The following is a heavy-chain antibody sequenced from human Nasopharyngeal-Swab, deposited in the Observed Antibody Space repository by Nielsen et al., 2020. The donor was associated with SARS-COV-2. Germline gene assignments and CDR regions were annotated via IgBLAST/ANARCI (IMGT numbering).Heavy chain of an antibody. V-gene: IGHV3-30-3*01. CDR3: ARDPDDSSRDAFDI. CDR1: GFTFSSYA. CDR2: ISYDGSNK. J-gene: IGHJ3*02. D-gene: IGHD3-22*01. Sequence: GGSLRLSCAASGFTFSSYAMHWDSQAPGKGLEWEGVISYDGSNKYYADSVKGRFTISRDNSKNTLYLQMNSLRAEDTAVYYCARDPDDSSRDAFDIWGQGTMVTVSS.